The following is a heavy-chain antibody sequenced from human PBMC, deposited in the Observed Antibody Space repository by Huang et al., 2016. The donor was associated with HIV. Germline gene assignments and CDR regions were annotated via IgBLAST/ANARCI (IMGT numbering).Heavy chain of an antibody. V-gene: IGHV4-39*01. CDR3: ARLLVYSVNWFDP. J-gene: IGHJ5*02. D-gene: IGHD4-4*01. CDR2: IYYSGNT. Sequence: QVQLQESGPGLVKPSETLSLTCTVSGGSISSSTYYWGWIRQPPGNGLEWIGSIYYSGNTYDNPSLKSRVTISADTSKNQFSLRLSSVTAADTAIYYCARLLVYSVNWFDPWGQGTLVTVSS. CDR1: GGSISSSTYY.